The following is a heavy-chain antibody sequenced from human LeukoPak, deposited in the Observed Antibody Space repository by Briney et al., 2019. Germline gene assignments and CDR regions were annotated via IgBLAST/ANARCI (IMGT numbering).Heavy chain of an antibody. J-gene: IGHJ4*02. V-gene: IGHV3-23*01. CDR3: AKDLVTAYGYYYDSSGYQVDY. Sequence: GGSLRLSCAASGFTFSSYAMSWVRQAPGKGLEWVSAISGSGGSTYYADSVKGRFTISRDNSRNTLYLQMNSLRAEDTAVYYCAKDLVTAYGYYYDSSGYQVDYWGQGTLVTVSS. CDR1: GFTFSSYA. CDR2: ISGSGGST. D-gene: IGHD3-22*01.